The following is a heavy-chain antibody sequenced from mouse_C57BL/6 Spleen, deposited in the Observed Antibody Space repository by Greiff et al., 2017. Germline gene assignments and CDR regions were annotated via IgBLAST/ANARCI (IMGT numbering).Heavy chain of an antibody. CDR2: ISSGGDYI. D-gene: IGHD2-1*01. CDR1: GFTFSSYA. CDR3: TRDYCNFWYFDV. V-gene: IGHV5-9-1*02. J-gene: IGHJ1*03. Sequence: EVQRVESGEGLVKPGGSLKLSCAASGFTFSSYAMSWVRQTPEKRLEWVAYISSGGDYIYYADTVKGRFTISRDNARNTLYLQMSSLKSEDTAMYYCTRDYCNFWYFDVWGTGTTVTVSS.